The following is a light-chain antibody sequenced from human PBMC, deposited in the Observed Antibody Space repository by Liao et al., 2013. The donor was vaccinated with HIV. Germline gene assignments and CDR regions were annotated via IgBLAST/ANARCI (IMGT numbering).Light chain of an antibody. J-gene: IGLJ2*01. CDR3: QSTDNSGTYGDVV. CDR2: QHT. V-gene: IGLV3-25*03. Sequence: SFELTQPPSLSVSPGQTATITCSGDRLWESILPGTSRGQGTSPVLLIYQHTERPSGIPERFSGSSSGTTVTLTISGVQAEDEADYYCQSTDNSGTYGDVVFGGGTKLTVL. CDR1: RLWES.